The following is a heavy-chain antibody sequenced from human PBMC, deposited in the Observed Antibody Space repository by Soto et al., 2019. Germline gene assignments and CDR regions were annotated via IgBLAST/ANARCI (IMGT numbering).Heavy chain of an antibody. CDR2: IRSKANNYAS. Sequence: EVHLVESGGGLVQPGGSLKLSCAASGFTFSGSAMHWVRQASGKGLEWVGRIRSKANNYASAYAASVKGRFTISRDDPKNTAYLQMNSLKTEDRDVYYCTADTAMTNFGMDVWGQGTTVIVSS. CDR1: GFTFSGSA. CDR3: TADTAMTNFGMDV. D-gene: IGHD5-18*01. V-gene: IGHV3-73*02. J-gene: IGHJ6*02.